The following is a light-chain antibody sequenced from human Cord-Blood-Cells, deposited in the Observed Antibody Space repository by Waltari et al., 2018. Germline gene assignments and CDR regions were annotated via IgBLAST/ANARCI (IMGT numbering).Light chain of an antibody. V-gene: IGKV3-11*01. CDR2: DAS. Sequence: EIVLTQSPATLTLSPGERATRSCRASQSVSSYLAWYQQKPGQAPRLLIYDASNRATGIPARFSGSGSGTDFTLTISSLEPEDFAVYYCQQRSNWPSITVGQGTRLEIK. CDR1: QSVSSY. CDR3: QQRSNWPSIT. J-gene: IGKJ5*01.